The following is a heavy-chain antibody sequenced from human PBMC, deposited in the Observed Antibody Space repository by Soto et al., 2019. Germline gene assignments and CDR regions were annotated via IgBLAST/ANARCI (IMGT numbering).Heavy chain of an antibody. V-gene: IGHV1-69*13. D-gene: IGHD3-3*01. Sequence: SVKVSCKASGGTFSSYAISWVRQAPGQGLEWMGGIIPIFGTANYAQKFQGRVTITADESTSTAYMELSSLRSEDTAVYYCARENWSMDYDFWSGYYYGMDVWGQGTTVTVSS. CDR1: GGTFSSYA. CDR2: IIPIFGTA. J-gene: IGHJ6*02. CDR3: ARENWSMDYDFWSGYYYGMDV.